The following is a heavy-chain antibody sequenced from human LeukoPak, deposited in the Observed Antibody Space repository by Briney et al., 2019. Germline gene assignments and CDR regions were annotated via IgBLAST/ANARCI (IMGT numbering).Heavy chain of an antibody. CDR1: GFTFDDYA. J-gene: IGHJ4*02. D-gene: IGHD5-12*01. CDR3: AKDNRIGGYDWSLGY. Sequence: PGGSPRLSCAASGFTFDDYAMHWVRQAPGKGLEWVSGISWNSGSIGYADSVKGRFTISRDNAKNSLYLQMNSLRAEDTALYYCAKDNRIGGYDWSLGYWGQGTLVTVSS. V-gene: IGHV3-9*01. CDR2: ISWNSGSI.